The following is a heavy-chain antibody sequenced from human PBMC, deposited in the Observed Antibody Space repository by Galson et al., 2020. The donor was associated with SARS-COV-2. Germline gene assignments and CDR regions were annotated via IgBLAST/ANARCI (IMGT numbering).Heavy chain of an antibody. V-gene: IGHV3-7*01. CDR1: RFTFSSYW. J-gene: IGHJ4*02. Sequence: TGGSLRLSCAASRFTFSSYWMTWVRRAPGKGLEWVGNIKQDESEKYYADSVKGRFTISRDNARKSVYLQMNSLRPEDTAVYYCVRDNRGERLFDYWGQGALVTVSS. CDR2: IKQDESEK. CDR3: VRDNRGERLFDY. D-gene: IGHD1-26*01.